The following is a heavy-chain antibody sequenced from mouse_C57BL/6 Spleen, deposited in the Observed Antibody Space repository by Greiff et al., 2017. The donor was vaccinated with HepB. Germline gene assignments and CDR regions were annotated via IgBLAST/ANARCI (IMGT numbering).Heavy chain of an antibody. V-gene: IGHV1-5*01. CDR1: GYTFTSYW. CDR3: TKEAYYYGSSCAMDY. D-gene: IGHD1-1*01. Sequence: EVQLQQSGTVLARPGASVKMSCKTSGYTFTSYWMHWVKQRPGQGLEWIGAIYPGNSDTSYNQKFKGKAKLTAVTSASTAYMELSSLTNEDSAVYYCTKEAYYYGSSCAMDYWGQGTSVTVSS. CDR2: IYPGNSDT. J-gene: IGHJ4*01.